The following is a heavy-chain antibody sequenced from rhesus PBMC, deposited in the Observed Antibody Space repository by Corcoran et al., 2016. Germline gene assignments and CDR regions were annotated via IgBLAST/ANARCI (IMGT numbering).Heavy chain of an antibody. CDR3: ARHNIATVQYYFAY. Sequence: QVQLQESGPELVKPSETLSLTCAVSGGSISSNFWSWIRQPPGQGLEWLGYIGGSTGSTNYNPSLKSRVTISTDTSKNQFSLNLSSVTAADTAVYYCARHNIATVQYYFAYWGQGVLVTVSS. V-gene: IGHV4-165*01. CDR1: GGSISSNF. D-gene: IGHD5-36*01. J-gene: IGHJ4*01. CDR2: IGGSTGST.